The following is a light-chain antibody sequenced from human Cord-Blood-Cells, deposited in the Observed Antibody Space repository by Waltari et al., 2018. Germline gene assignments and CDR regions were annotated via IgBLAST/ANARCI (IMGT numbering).Light chain of an antibody. Sequence: DIQMTQSPFSLSASVGDIFTITCRASQSISSYLNWYQQKPGNAPKLLIYASSSLQSGVRARFSGSGYGRDFTLTISSLQPEDFATYYFQQSYSTPLTFGGGTKVEIK. J-gene: IGKJ4*01. V-gene: IGKV1-39*01. CDR2: ASS. CDR3: QQSYSTPLT. CDR1: QSISSY.